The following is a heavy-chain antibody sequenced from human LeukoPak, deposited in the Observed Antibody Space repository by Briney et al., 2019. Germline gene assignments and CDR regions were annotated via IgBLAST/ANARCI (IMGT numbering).Heavy chain of an antibody. CDR2: IIPIFGTA. V-gene: IGHV1-69*05. Sequence: SVKVSCKASGGTFSSYAISWVRQAPGQGLEWMGAIIPIFGTANYAQKFQGRVTITTDESTSTAYMELSSLRSEDTAVYYCARDIVRVWDYDILTGNLGYWGQGTLVTVSS. D-gene: IGHD3-9*01. J-gene: IGHJ4*02. CDR1: GGTFSSYA. CDR3: ARDIVRVWDYDILTGNLGY.